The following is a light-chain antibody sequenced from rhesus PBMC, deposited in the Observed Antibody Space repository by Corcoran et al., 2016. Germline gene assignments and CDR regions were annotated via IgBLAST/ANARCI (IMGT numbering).Light chain of an antibody. J-gene: IGKJ2*01. CDR1: QSVSSS. V-gene: IGKV3-42*03. Sequence: EIVLTQSPATLSLSPGERATLSCRASQSVSSSLAWYQQSPGQVPRLLFYGASTMAAGIPDRFSGSGSGTAFTLTISSLEPEDFSVFYCQHAHNWPYSFGQGTTVDI. CDR3: QHAHNWPYS. CDR2: GAS.